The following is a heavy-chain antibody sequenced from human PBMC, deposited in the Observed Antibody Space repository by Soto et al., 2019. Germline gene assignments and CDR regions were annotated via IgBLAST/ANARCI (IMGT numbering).Heavy chain of an antibody. CDR1: GYSFPSYW. CDR3: ARHGGMDV. CDR2: IDPSDSYT. Sequence: VGSLKLSCKGSGYSFPSYWISRVRQMPGKGLEWMGRIDPSDSYTNYSPSFQGHVTISADKSISTAYLQWSSLKASDTAMYYCARHGGMDVWGQGTTVTGSS. V-gene: IGHV5-10-1*01. J-gene: IGHJ6*02.